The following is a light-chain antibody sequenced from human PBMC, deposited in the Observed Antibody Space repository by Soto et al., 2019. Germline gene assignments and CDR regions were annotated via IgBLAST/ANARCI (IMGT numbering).Light chain of an antibody. CDR3: QSYDSSLCDWV. V-gene: IGLV1-40*01. J-gene: IGLJ3*02. CDR2: GNT. CDR1: SSNIGSGYD. Sequence: QSVLTQPPSVSGAPGQRVTISCTGSSSNIGSGYDVHWYQQLPGTAPKLLIYGNTNRPSGVPDRFSGSKSGTSASLAITGLQAEDEADYYCQSYDSSLCDWVFGGGTQLTVL.